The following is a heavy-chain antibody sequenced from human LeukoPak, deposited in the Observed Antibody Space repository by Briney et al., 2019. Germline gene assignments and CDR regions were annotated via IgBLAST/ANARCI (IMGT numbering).Heavy chain of an antibody. J-gene: IGHJ4*02. D-gene: IGHD5-24*01. CDR3: ARAPRDGYNSITRISDY. CDR2: IYYSGST. Sequence: SETLSLTCTVSGGSISSSSYYWGWIRQPPGKGLEWIGSIYYSGSTYYNPSLKSRVTISVDTSKNQFSLKLSSMTAADTAVYYCARAPRDGYNSITRISDYWGQGTLVTVSS. V-gene: IGHV4-39*07. CDR1: GGSISSSSYY.